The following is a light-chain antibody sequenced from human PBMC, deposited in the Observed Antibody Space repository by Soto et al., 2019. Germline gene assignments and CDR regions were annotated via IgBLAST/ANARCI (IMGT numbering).Light chain of an antibody. V-gene: IGLV2-23*03. CDR3: CSFAGGATFV. J-gene: IGLJ2*01. CDR1: SNDVGGYNL. Sequence: QLVLTQPASVSGSPGQSITISCTGTSNDVGGYNLVSWYQQHPGKVPKLIIYEGNKRPSGVSDRFSGSKSGNTASLTISALQAEDEADYSCCSFAGGATFVFGGGTKLTVL. CDR2: EGN.